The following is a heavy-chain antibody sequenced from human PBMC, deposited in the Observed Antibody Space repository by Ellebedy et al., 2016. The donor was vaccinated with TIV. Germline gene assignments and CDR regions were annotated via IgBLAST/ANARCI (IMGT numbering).Heavy chain of an antibody. CDR1: GFTFSRYW. V-gene: IGHV3-7*03. CDR2: IKEDGSEK. CDR3: AKLAGVHPWYFDY. Sequence: PGGSLRLSCAASGFTFSRYWMSWVRQAPGKGLEWVANIKEDGSEKHYVDSVRGRFTISRDNSKTTLSLQMNSLRAEDTAVYYCAKLAGVHPWYFDYWGQGTLVTVSS. D-gene: IGHD2-15*01. J-gene: IGHJ4*02.